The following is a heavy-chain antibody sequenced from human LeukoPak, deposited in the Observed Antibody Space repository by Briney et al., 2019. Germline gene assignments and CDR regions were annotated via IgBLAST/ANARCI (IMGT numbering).Heavy chain of an antibody. CDR3: GKVVSAGCFDCFDF. Sequence: GGSLRLSCAASGFTFSSYAMSWVRQAPGKGLEWVSAISGGGGSTYYADSVKGRFTISRDNSKNTLYLQMNSLRAEDTAVYYFGKVVSAGCFDCFDFRGQGTMVTVSS. CDR1: GFTFSSYA. D-gene: IGHD2-21*01. V-gene: IGHV3-23*01. CDR2: ISGGGGST. J-gene: IGHJ3*01.